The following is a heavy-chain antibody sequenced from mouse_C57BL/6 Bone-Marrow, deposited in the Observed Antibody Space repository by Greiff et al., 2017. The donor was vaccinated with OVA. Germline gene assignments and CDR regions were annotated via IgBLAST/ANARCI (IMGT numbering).Heavy chain of an antibody. CDR3: ARRGITTVVEGYYFDT. CDR1: GYTFTDYY. Sequence: VQLQQSGAELARPGASVKLSCKASGYTFTDYYINWVKQRPGQGLEWIARIYPGSGNTYYNEKFKGTATLTAEKSSSTAYMQLSSLTSEDSAVYFCARRGITTVVEGYYFDTWGQGTTRTVST. J-gene: IGHJ2*01. CDR2: IYPGSGNT. D-gene: IGHD1-1*01. V-gene: IGHV1-76*01.